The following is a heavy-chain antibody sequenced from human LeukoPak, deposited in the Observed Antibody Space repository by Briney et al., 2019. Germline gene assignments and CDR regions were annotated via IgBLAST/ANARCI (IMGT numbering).Heavy chain of an antibody. CDR3: ASARGITIFGVVIGWFDP. J-gene: IGHJ5*02. D-gene: IGHD3-3*01. V-gene: IGHV1-2*02. Sequence: ASVKVSCKASGYTFTGYYMHWVRQAPGQGLEWMGWINPNSGGTNYAQKFQGRVTMTRDTSISTAYMELSRLGSDDTAVYYCASARGITIFGVVIGWFDPWGQGTLVTVSS. CDR1: GYTFTGYY. CDR2: INPNSGGT.